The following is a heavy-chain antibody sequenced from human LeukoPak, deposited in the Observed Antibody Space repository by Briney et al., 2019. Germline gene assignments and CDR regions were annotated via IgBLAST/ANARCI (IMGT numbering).Heavy chain of an antibody. CDR3: ARGSGTPLVRITIFGVVTPYYYGMDV. D-gene: IGHD3-3*01. V-gene: IGHV1-18*01. CDR2: ISAYNGNT. Sequence: ASVKVSFKASGYTFTIYGISWVRQAPGQGLEWMGWISAYNGNTNYSQKLQGRVTMTTDTSTSTAYMELRSLRSDDTAVYYCARGSGTPLVRITIFGVVTPYYYGMDVWGQGTTVTVSS. CDR1: GYTFTIYG. J-gene: IGHJ6*02.